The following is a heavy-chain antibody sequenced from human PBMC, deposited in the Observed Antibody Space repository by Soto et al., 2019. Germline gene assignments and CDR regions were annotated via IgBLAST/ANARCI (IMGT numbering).Heavy chain of an antibody. CDR1: GYTFTSYY. CDR2: INPSGGST. Sequence: ASVKVSCKASGYTFTSYYMHWVRQAPGQGLEWMGIINPSGGSTSYAQKLQGRVTMTRDTSTSTVYMELSSLRSEDTAVYYCARALTSPDIVVVVAANDAFDIWGQGTMVTVSS. V-gene: IGHV1-46*01. D-gene: IGHD2-15*01. J-gene: IGHJ3*02. CDR3: ARALTSPDIVVVVAANDAFDI.